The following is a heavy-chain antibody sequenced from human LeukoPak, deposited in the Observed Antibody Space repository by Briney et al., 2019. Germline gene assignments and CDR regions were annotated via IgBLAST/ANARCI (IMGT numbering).Heavy chain of an antibody. V-gene: IGHV3-49*03. Sequence: LSLTCAVYGGSFSGYYWSWIRQPPGKGLEWVGFIRSKAYGETTDYAASVKGRFTISRDDSNSIAYLQMNSLKTEDTAMYYCSRDRDGSGWYYFDSWGQGTLVTVSS. CDR1: GGSFSGYY. J-gene: IGHJ4*02. CDR3: SRDRDGSGWYYFDS. D-gene: IGHD6-19*01. CDR2: IRSKAYGETT.